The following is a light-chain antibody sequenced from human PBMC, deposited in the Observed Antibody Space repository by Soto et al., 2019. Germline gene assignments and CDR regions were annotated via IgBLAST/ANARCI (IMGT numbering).Light chain of an antibody. Sequence: QSVLTQPPSASGSPGQSVTISCTGTSSDVGDYNYVSWYQQHPGKAPNLMIYEVSKRPSGVPDRFSGSKSGNTASLTVSGLQAEDEADYYCSSYAGSNKDVFGTGTKLTVL. CDR3: SSYAGSNKDV. V-gene: IGLV2-8*01. CDR1: SSDVGDYNY. CDR2: EVS. J-gene: IGLJ1*01.